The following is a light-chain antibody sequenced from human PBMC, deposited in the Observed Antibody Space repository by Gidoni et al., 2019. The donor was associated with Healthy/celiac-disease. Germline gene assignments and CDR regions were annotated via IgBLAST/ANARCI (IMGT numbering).Light chain of an antibody. J-gene: IGLJ3*02. V-gene: IGLV2-23*01. CDR1: SSDVGSYNL. Sequence: QSALTQPASVSGSTGQSITISCTGTSSDVGSYNLVSWYQQPPGKAPKLMIYEGSKRPSGVSNRFFCSKSGNTASLTISGLQAEDEADYYCCSYAGSSTWVFGGGTKLTVL. CDR3: CSYAGSSTWV. CDR2: EGS.